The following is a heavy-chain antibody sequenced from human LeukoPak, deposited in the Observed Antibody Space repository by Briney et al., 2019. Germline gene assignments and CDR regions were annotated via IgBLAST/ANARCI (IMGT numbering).Heavy chain of an antibody. J-gene: IGHJ6*04. CDR1: GFTFSSYG. CDR2: IWYDGSNK. V-gene: IGHV3-33*01. Sequence: GGSLRLSCAASGFTFSSYGMHWVRQAPGKGLEWVAVIWYDGSNKYYADSVKGRFTISRDNSKNTLYLQMNSLRAEDTAVYYCAGDRDWRGYYYYGMDVWGKGTTVTVSS. D-gene: IGHD3-3*01. CDR3: AGDRDWRGYYYYGMDV.